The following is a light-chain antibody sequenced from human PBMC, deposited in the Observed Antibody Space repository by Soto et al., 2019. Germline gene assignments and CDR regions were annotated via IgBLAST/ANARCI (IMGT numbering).Light chain of an antibody. CDR1: SSDVGGYDF. V-gene: IGLV2-14*01. CDR3: SSYTSTSPVVV. Sequence: QSVLTQPASVSGSPGQSITISCTGTSSDVGGYDFVSWYQQRPGKAPKLMIFEVSNRPSGVSNRFSGSKSVNTASLTISGLQAEDEADYYCSSYTSTSPVVVFGGGTKVTVL. J-gene: IGLJ2*01. CDR2: EVS.